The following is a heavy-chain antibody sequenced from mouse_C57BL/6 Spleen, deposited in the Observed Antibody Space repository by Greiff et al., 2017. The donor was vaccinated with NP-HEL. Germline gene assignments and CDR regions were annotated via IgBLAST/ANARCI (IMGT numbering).Heavy chain of an antibody. J-gene: IGHJ1*03. D-gene: IGHD1-1*01. CDR2: ISSGGSYT. V-gene: IGHV5-6*01. CDR1: GFTFSSYG. CDR3: ARETTVRSFDV. Sequence: EVQRVESGGDLVKPGGSLKLSCAASGFTFSSYGMSWVRQTPDKRLEWVATISSGGSYTYYPDSVKGRFTISRDNAKNTLYLQMSSLKSEDTAMYYCARETTVRSFDVWGTGTTVTVSS.